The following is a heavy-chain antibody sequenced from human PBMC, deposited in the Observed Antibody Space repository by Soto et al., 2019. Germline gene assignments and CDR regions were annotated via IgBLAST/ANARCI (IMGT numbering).Heavy chain of an antibody. CDR2: INPNSGGT. J-gene: IGHJ6*02. Sequence: ASVKVSCKASGHTFTGYYMHWVRQAPGQGLEWMGWINPNSGGTNYAQKFQGRVTMTRDTSISTAYMELSRLRSDDTAVYYCASSPDPYYYGMDVWGQGTTVTVSS. CDR3: ASSPDPYYYGMDV. V-gene: IGHV1-2*02. CDR1: GHTFTGYY.